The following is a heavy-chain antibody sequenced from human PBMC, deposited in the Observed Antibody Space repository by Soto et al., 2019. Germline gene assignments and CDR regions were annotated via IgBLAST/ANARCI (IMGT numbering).Heavy chain of an antibody. J-gene: IGHJ6*02. D-gene: IGHD3-9*01. Sequence: ASVKVSCKASGYTFTSYYMHWVRQAPGQGLEWMGIINPSSGSTSYAQKLQGRVTMTTDTSTSTAYMELRSLRSDDTAVYYCARKYYDILTGYLAHYYYGMDVWGQGTTVTVSS. CDR1: GYTFTSYY. CDR3: ARKYYDILTGYLAHYYYGMDV. CDR2: INPSSGST. V-gene: IGHV1-46*01.